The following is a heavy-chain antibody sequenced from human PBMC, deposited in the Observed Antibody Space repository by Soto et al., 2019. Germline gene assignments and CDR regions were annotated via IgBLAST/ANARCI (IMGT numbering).Heavy chain of an antibody. CDR2: IHGGGGAT. Sequence: EVQLLESGGGLVQPGGSLRLSCAASGFPFSAYAMGWVRQAPGKGLEWVSTIHGGGGATHYADSVKGRFTISRDDSKNTLYAQMDSLRAEDTAVYYCAKFEGHPLEYWYLYFWGRCTLVTVSS. D-gene: IGHD1-1*01. CDR3: AKFEGHPLEYWYLYF. J-gene: IGHJ2*01. V-gene: IGHV3-23*01. CDR1: GFPFSAYA.